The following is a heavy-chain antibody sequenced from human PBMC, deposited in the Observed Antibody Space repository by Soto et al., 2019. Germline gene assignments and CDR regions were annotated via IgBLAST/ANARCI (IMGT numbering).Heavy chain of an antibody. Sequence: EVQLLQSGVGLAQPGGSLTLSCAASGFTCSDYTMTWVRQAPGQVLECISVILADFNTFYAGSVRGRFTISRDISMRTIYLEMNSVRAEDTAVYYCARRTNGYFGYCGQGALVTVSS. CDR2: ILADFNT. V-gene: IGHV3-23*03. CDR3: ARRTNGYFGY. CDR1: GFTCSDYT. D-gene: IGHD2-8*01. J-gene: IGHJ4*02.